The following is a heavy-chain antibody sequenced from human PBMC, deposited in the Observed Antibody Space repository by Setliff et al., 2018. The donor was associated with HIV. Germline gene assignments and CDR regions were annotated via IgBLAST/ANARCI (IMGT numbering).Heavy chain of an antibody. V-gene: IGHV4-4*09. CDR1: GGSISNYY. J-gene: IGHJ3*01. CDR3: ARHQILSYDVFDV. Sequence: SETLSLTCTVSGGSISNYYRSWIRQPPGKGLEWIGYIHSSGSTSHNPSLKSRGIISVDTSKNQFSLKLTSVSAADTAVYFCARHQILSYDVFDVWGQGMMVTVSS. CDR2: IHSSGST. D-gene: IGHD2-15*01.